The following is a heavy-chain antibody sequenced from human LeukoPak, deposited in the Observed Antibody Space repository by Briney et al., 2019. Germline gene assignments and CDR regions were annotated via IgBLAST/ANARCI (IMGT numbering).Heavy chain of an antibody. CDR3: AKDPGVSSSWPYYFDY. CDR1: GFTFSSYG. V-gene: IGHV3-30*02. Sequence: PGGSLRLSCAASGFTFSSYGMHWVRQAPGKGLEWVAFIRYDGSNKYYADSVKGRFTISRDNSKNTLYLQMNSLRAEDTAAYYCAKDPGVSSSWPYYFDYWGQGTLVTVSS. J-gene: IGHJ4*02. D-gene: IGHD6-13*01. CDR2: IRYDGSNK.